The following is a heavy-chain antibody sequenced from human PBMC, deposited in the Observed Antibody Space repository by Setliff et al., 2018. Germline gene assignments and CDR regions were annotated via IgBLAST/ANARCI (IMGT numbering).Heavy chain of an antibody. CDR3: ARTDYYDSSGYFGYFDY. J-gene: IGHJ4*02. CDR1: GFTFDDYA. D-gene: IGHD3-22*01. V-gene: IGHV3-9*01. Sequence: GGSLRLSCAASGFTFDDYAMHWVRQTPGKGLEWVSSISWNSDATAYADSMRGRLTISRDNAKNSLYLQMNSLRAEDTALYYCARTDYYDSSGYFGYFDYWGQGTLVTVSS. CDR2: ISWNSDAT.